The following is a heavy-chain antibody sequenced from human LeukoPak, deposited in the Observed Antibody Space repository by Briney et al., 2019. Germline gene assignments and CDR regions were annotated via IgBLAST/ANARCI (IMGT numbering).Heavy chain of an antibody. Sequence: SETLSLTCTVSGGSISSSNYYWGWIRQPPGKGLEWIGSIFYSGNTFYNPSLKSRVTISVGTSKIQFSLKLSSVTAADTAVYYCARQEGLVAAAVSWFDPWGQGTLVTVSS. CDR3: ARQEGLVAAAVSWFDP. D-gene: IGHD6-13*01. V-gene: IGHV4-39*01. J-gene: IGHJ5*02. CDR2: IFYSGNT. CDR1: GGSISSSNYY.